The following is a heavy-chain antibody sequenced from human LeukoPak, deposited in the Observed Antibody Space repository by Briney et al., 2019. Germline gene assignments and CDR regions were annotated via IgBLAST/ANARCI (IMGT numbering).Heavy chain of an antibody. CDR1: GGYIISRSHF. CDR2: VYYSGNT. Sequence: SETLSLTCTVSGGYIISRSHFWGWIRQPPGKGLEWIGSVYYSGNTYYNPSLKTRATISIDTPTSKNQFSLTLSSVTAADTAVYYCARHHAEILVPNDWGQGTLVTVSS. J-gene: IGHJ4*02. CDR3: ARHHAEILVPND. D-gene: IGHD1-1*01. V-gene: IGHV4-39*01.